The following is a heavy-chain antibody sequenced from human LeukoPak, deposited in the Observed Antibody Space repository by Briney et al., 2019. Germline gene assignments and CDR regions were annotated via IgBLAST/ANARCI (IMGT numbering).Heavy chain of an antibody. CDR2: INHSGST. V-gene: IGHV4-34*01. CDR3: AIHSSGPGWFDP. Sequence: PSETLSLTCAAYGGSFSGYYWSWIRQPPGKGLEWIGEINHSGSTNYNPSLKSRVTISVDTSKNQFSLKLSSVTAADTAVYYCAIHSSGPGWFDPWGQGTLVTVSS. J-gene: IGHJ5*02. CDR1: GGSFSGYY. D-gene: IGHD6-19*01.